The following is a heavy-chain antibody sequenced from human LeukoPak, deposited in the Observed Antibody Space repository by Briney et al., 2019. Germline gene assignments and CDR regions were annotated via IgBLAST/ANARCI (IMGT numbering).Heavy chain of an antibody. CDR1: GFTFSSYA. V-gene: IGHV3-23*01. D-gene: IGHD3-10*01. CDR3: AKDVRVVRGVIIHYYFDY. Sequence: GGSLRLSCAASGFTFSSYAMSWVRLAPGKGLEWVSAISGSGGSTYYADSVKGRFTISRDNSKNTLYLQMNSLRAEDTAVYYCAKDVRVVRGVIIHYYFDYWGQGTLVTVSS. CDR2: ISGSGGST. J-gene: IGHJ4*02.